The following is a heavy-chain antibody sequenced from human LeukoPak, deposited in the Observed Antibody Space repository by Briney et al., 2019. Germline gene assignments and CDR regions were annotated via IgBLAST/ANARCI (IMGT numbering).Heavy chain of an antibody. Sequence: SETLSLTCAVYGGSFSGYYWSWIRQPPGKGLEWIGYLSYDGSTNYNPSLGGRVTMSVDTSKDQISLNLSSVSAADTAIYYCARGYRSGYDYAWVNFDYWGQGKLVTVSS. D-gene: IGHD5-12*01. CDR3: ARGYRSGYDYAWVNFDY. CDR1: GGSFSGYY. V-gene: IGHV4-59*01. J-gene: IGHJ4*02. CDR2: LSYDGST.